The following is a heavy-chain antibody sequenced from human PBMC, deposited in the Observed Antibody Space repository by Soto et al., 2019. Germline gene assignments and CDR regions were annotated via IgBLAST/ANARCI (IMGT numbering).Heavy chain of an antibody. CDR3: ARSQGSSTSLEIYYYYYYGMDV. D-gene: IGHD2-2*01. CDR1: GYSFTSYW. CDR2: IYPGDSDT. Sequence: GESLKISCKGSGYSFTSYWIGWVRQMPGKGLEWMGIIYPGDSDTRYSPSFQGQVTISADESTSTASMQLSSLRSEDTAVYYCARSQGSSTSLEIYYYYYYGMDVWGQGTTVTVSS. V-gene: IGHV5-51*01. J-gene: IGHJ6*02.